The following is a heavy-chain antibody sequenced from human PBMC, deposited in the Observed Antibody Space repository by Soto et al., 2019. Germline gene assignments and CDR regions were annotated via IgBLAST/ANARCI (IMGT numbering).Heavy chain of an antibody. CDR3: ARVLSGYYPRSAFDI. CDR2: IYYSGST. V-gene: IGHV4-59*01. Sequence: SETLSLTCTVSGGSISSYYWSWIRQPPGKGLEWIGYIYYSGSTNYNPSLKSRVTISVDTSKNQFSLKLSSVTAADTAVYYCARVLSGYYPRSAFDIWGQGTMVTVSS. CDR1: GGSISSYY. D-gene: IGHD3-3*01. J-gene: IGHJ3*02.